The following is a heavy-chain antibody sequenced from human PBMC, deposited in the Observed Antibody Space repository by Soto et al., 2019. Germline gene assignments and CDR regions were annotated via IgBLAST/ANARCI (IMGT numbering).Heavy chain of an antibody. Sequence: QVQLVESGGGVVQPGRSLRLSCAASGFTFSSYGMHWVRQAPGKGLEWVAVISYDGSNKYYADSVKGRFTIARDNSKNTLYLQMSSLRAEDTAVCYCVKDGSSGWPYYYVLDVWGQGTSVTVSS. CDR3: VKDGSSGWPYYYVLDV. V-gene: IGHV3-30*18. CDR2: ISYDGSNK. J-gene: IGHJ6*02. D-gene: IGHD6-19*01. CDR1: GFTFSSYG.